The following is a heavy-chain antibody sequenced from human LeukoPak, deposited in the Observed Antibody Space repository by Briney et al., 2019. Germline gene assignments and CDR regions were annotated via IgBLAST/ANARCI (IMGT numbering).Heavy chain of an antibody. CDR1: GFTFSSYW. J-gene: IGHJ4*02. CDR3: ARDGFYCSGGSCYSDY. D-gene: IGHD2-15*01. Sequence: PGGSLRLSCAASGFTFSSYWMSWVRQAPGKGREWVANIKQDGSEKYYVDSVKGRFTISRDNAKNSLYLQMNSLRAEDTAVYYRARDGFYCSGGSCYSDYWGQGTLVTVSS. CDR2: IKQDGSEK. V-gene: IGHV3-7*01.